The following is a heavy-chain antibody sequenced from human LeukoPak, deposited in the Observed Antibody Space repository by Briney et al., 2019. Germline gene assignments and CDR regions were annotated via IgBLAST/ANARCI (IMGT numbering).Heavy chain of an antibody. CDR1: GYTFTSYY. CDR3: ARDRRQQQWLASHDAFDI. CDR2: INPSGGST. Sequence: ASVKVSCKASGYTFTSYYMHWVRQVPGQGLERMGIINPSGGSTSYAQKFQGRVTMTRDTSTSTVYMELSSLRSEDTAVYYCARDRRQQQWLASHDAFDIWGQGAMVTVSS. V-gene: IGHV1-46*01. J-gene: IGHJ3*02. D-gene: IGHD6-19*01.